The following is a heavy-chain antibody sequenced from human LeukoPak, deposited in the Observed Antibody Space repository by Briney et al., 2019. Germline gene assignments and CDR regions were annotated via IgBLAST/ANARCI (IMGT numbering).Heavy chain of an antibody. CDR3: AKDAPPIPQWLEDNFDY. CDR2: IRYDGSNK. V-gene: IGHV3-30*02. D-gene: IGHD6-19*01. Sequence: GGSLRLSCTASVFTFSSYGMHWVRQAPGKGLEWVAFIRYDGSNKYYADSVKGRFTISRDNSKSTLYLQMNSLRAEDTAVYYCAKDAPPIPQWLEDNFDYWGQGTLVTVSS. CDR1: VFTFSSYG. J-gene: IGHJ4*02.